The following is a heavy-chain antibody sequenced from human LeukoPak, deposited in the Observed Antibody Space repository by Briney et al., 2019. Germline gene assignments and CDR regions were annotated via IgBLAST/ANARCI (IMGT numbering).Heavy chain of an antibody. V-gene: IGHV3-74*01. CDR1: GFTFSVHW. D-gene: IGHD2-2*01. J-gene: IGHJ4*02. CDR3: VRGTRGVRGIDY. CDR2: MDPDGTDI. Sequence: GGSLRLSCAASGFTFSVHWMHWVRHTPGKGLFWVANMDPDGTDINYADSMRGRFTISRDNAKNTPYLEMNSLRAEEAGTYYCVRGTRGVRGIDYWGQGTLVHVSS.